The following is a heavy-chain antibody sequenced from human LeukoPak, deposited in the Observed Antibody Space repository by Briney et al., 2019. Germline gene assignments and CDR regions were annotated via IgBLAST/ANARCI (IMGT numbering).Heavy chain of an antibody. D-gene: IGHD2-2*01. CDR2: ISSSGSTI. CDR1: GFTFSSYE. V-gene: IGHV3-48*03. J-gene: IGHJ4*02. CDR3: ARPNPLGYCSSTSCYEYYFDY. Sequence: GGSLRLSCAGSGFTFSSYEMNWVRQAPGKGLEWVSHISSSGSTIYYADSVKGRFTISRDNAKNSLYLQMNSLRAEDTAVYYCARPNPLGYCSSTSCYEYYFDYRGQGTLVTVSS.